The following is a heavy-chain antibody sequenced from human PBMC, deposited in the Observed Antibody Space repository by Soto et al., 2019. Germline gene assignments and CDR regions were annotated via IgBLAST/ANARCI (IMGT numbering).Heavy chain of an antibody. V-gene: IGHV3-11*01. CDR1: GFSFRDYF. J-gene: IGHJ4*02. Sequence: QVPLVESGGGLVKPGESLRVSCAASGFSFRDYFMSWIRQAPGKGLEWVAYIGPYGNTIGYADSVKGRFTISRDDAKKSLFLHMDSLRSEDTGVYYCARNDHTYGVYWGQGTPVTLS. CDR2: IGPYGNTI. D-gene: IGHD1-1*01. CDR3: ARNDHTYGVY.